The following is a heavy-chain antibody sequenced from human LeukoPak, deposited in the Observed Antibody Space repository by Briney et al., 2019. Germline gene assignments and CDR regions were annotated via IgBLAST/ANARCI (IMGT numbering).Heavy chain of an antibody. Sequence: PGRSLRLSCSASGVTFRTYGMHCVRQSPGTRLEWVAFIRFDGIKQYYADSVKGRVTISRDNSNNTLSLQMNTLRGDDTAVYFCAKGYGESHFDSWGQGTLVTVSS. CDR2: IRFDGIKQ. CDR1: GVTFRTYG. D-gene: IGHD5-18*01. CDR3: AKGYGESHFDS. J-gene: IGHJ4*02. V-gene: IGHV3-30*02.